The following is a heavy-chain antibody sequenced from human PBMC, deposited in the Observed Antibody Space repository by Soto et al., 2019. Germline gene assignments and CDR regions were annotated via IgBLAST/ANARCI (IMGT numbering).Heavy chain of an antibody. Sequence: QVQLQESGPGLVKPSQTLSLTCTVSGGSISSGGYYWSWIRQYPGKGLEWIGYIYYSGSTYYNPSLKSRVTISVDTSKNQFSLKLSSVTAADTAVYCCARVRIAARPGVYYFDYWGQGTLVTVSS. CDR2: IYYSGST. J-gene: IGHJ4*02. D-gene: IGHD6-6*01. CDR3: ARVRIAARPGVYYFDY. V-gene: IGHV4-31*03. CDR1: GGSISSGGYY.